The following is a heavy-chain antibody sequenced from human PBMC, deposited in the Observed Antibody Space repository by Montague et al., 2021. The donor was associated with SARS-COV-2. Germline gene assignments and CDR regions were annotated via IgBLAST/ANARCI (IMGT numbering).Heavy chain of an antibody. V-gene: IGHV2-5*01. CDR3: AHREEDNNGYSSFDP. CDR2: XYWNDGK. CDR1: GFSLDTRGVA. Sequence: PALVKPTQTLALICSFSGFSLDTRGVAVAWIRQPPGKALEWVGSXYWNDGKHYNSSLKSRLSMSKDTSKNQVVLIMTDVDPADTATYFCAHREEDNNGYSSFDPWGQGTLVTVSS. J-gene: IGHJ5*02. D-gene: IGHD5-12*01.